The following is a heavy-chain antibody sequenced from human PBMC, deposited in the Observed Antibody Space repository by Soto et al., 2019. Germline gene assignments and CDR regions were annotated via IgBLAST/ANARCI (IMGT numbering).Heavy chain of an antibody. CDR3: AKGGMVIIPTATAFDY. J-gene: IGHJ4*02. Sequence: SETLSLTCTVSGGSISTYYWSWIRQPAGKGLEWIGRIYASGSTNYNPSLKSRVTMSVATSKNQFSLKLSSVTAADTAVYYCAKGGMVIIPTATAFDYWGQGTLVTVSS. CDR2: IYASGST. V-gene: IGHV4-4*07. D-gene: IGHD2-2*01. CDR1: GGSISTYY.